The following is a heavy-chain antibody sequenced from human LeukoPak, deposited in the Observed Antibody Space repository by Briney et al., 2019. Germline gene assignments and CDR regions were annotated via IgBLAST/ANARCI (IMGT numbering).Heavy chain of an antibody. CDR3: ARVIPVDMGSPYFDY. CDR1: GYTFTSYA. D-gene: IGHD3-9*01. J-gene: IGHJ4*02. Sequence: SVKVSCKASGYTFTSYAMNWVRQAPGQGLEWMGGIIPIFGTANYAQKFQGRVTITADESTSTAYMELSSLRSEDTAVYYCARVIPVDMGSPYFDYWGQGTLVTVSS. CDR2: IIPIFGTA. V-gene: IGHV1-69*13.